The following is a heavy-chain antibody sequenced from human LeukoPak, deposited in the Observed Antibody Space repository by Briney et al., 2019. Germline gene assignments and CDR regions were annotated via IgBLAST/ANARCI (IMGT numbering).Heavy chain of an antibody. D-gene: IGHD3-22*01. CDR1: GFTFSSYW. J-gene: IGHJ5*02. CDR3: AQECVDSTGYYYVPNWFDP. V-gene: IGHV3-7*01. CDR2: IKQDGSAK. Sequence: PGGSLRLSCVASGFTFSSYWMSWVRQAPGKGLEWVANIKQDGSAKYYVDSVKGRFTISRDNAKNSLYLHMNSLRADDTAVYYCAQECVDSTGYYYVPNWFDPWGQGTLVTASS.